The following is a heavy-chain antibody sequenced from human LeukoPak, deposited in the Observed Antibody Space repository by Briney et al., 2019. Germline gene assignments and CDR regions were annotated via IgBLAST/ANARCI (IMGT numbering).Heavy chain of an antibody. CDR1: GNTLRELP. CDR2: FDPENAEI. V-gene: IGHV1-24*01. CDR3: ATRGSAFWSGFDY. D-gene: IGHD3-3*01. Sequence: ASVKVSCKLSGNTLRELPIQWVRQAGGKGLEWRAGFDPENAEIVYAQKFQGRVTMTEDTSTNTAYMELTSLTSDDTALYYCATRGSAFWSGFDYWGQGTQVTVSS. J-gene: IGHJ4*02.